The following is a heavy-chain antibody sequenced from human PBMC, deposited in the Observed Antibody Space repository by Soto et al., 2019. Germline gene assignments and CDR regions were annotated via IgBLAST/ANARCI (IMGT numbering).Heavy chain of an antibody. Sequence: PGGSLRLSCAASGFTFSNAWMNWVRQAPGKGLEWVGRIKSKTDGGTTDYAAPVKGRFTISRDDPKNTLYLQMNSLKTEDTAVYYCTTGGYGDYYYYYGMDVWGQGTTVTVSS. CDR3: TTGGYGDYYYYYGMDV. CDR2: IKSKTDGGTT. D-gene: IGHD4-17*01. V-gene: IGHV3-15*07. J-gene: IGHJ6*02. CDR1: GFTFSNAW.